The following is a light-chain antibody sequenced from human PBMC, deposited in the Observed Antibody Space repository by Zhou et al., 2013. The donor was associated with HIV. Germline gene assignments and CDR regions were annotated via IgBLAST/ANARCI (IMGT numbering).Light chain of an antibody. J-gene: IGKJ2*01. CDR2: AAS. Sequence: DIQMTQSPSSLSASVGDRVTITCRASQSISSYLNWYQQKPGKAPKLLIYAASSLQSGVPSRFSGSGSGTDFTLTISSLQPEDFATYYCQQSYSTPDT. V-gene: IGKV1-39*01. CDR3: QQSYSTPDT. CDR1: QSISSY.